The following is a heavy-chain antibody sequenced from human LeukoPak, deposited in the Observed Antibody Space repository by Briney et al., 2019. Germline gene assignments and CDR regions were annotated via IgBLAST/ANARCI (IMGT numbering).Heavy chain of an antibody. D-gene: IGHD6-13*01. V-gene: IGHV3-7*01. CDR1: GFTFSTYW. Sequence: GGSLRLSCAASGFTFSTYWMTWVRPTPGKGLEWVANTKPDGSETYYVDSVRGRFTISRDNAKNSLYLQMNSLRDDDTAVYYCGKGGQSSSWFWVDWGQGTLVTVSS. J-gene: IGHJ4*02. CDR2: TKPDGSET. CDR3: GKGGQSSSWFWVD.